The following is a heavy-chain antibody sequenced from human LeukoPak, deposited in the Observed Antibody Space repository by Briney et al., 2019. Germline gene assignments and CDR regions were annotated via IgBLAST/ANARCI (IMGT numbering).Heavy chain of an antibody. D-gene: IGHD6-13*01. V-gene: IGHV4-34*01. CDR3: ARDERAAAGLQYYYYYYMDV. Sequence: PSETLSLTCAVYGGSFSGYYWSWIRQPPGKGLEWIGEINHSGSTNYNPSLKSRVTISIDTSKNQFSLKLSSVTAEDTAVYYCARDERAAAGLQYYYYYYMDVWGKGTTVTISS. J-gene: IGHJ6*03. CDR1: GGSFSGYY. CDR2: INHSGST.